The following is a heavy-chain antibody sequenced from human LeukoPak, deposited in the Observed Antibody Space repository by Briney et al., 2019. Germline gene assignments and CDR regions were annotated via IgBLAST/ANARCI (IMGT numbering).Heavy chain of an antibody. V-gene: IGHV3-66*01. CDR1: GFTVSSNF. Sequence: GGSLRLSCAASGFTVSSNFMSWVRQAPGKGLEWVSVMSSGGSTYCADSAKDRFTISRDNTRNTLYLQMNSLRAEDTAVYYCARRNVVDRTNDCWGQGTLVTVSS. CDR3: ARRNVVDRTNDC. CDR2: MSSGGST. D-gene: IGHD2/OR15-2a*01. J-gene: IGHJ4*02.